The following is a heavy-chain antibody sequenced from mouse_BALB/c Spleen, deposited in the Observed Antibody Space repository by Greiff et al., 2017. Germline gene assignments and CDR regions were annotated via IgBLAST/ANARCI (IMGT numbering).Heavy chain of an antibody. V-gene: IGHV7-3*02. Sequence: VQLKESGGGLVQPGGSLRLSCATSGFTFTDYYMSWVRQPPGKALEWLGFIRNKANGYTTEYSASVKGRFTISRDNSQSILYLQMNTLRAEDSATYYCARDRWLQFDYWGQGTTLTVSS. J-gene: IGHJ2*01. D-gene: IGHD2-2*01. CDR2: IRNKANGYTT. CDR1: GFTFTDYY. CDR3: ARDRWLQFDY.